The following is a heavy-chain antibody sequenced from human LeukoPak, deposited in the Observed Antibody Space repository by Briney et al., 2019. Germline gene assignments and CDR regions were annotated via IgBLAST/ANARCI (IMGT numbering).Heavy chain of an antibody. V-gene: IGHV3-23*01. CDR1: GFTFSNYA. D-gene: IGHD2-15*01. CDR2: IRGSGDDT. Sequence: GGSLRLSCAASGFTFSNYAMSWVRQAPGEGLEWVSRIRGSGDDTHYADSVRGRFTISRDNSKNTLYLQMNSLIAEDTAVYFCAKGGAYCSGGSCSNFDYWGQGTLVTVSS. CDR3: AKGGAYCSGGSCSNFDY. J-gene: IGHJ4*02.